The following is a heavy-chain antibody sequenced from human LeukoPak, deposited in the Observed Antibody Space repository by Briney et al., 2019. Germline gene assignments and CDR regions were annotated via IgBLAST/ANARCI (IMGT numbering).Heavy chain of an antibody. J-gene: IGHJ4*02. Sequence: PSETLSLTCSVSGGSISSSSYYWGWIRQPPGKVLEWIGRIYTSGSTNYNPSLKSRVTISVDTTKNQFSLKLSSVTAADTAVYYCASSPRFRSTESKRSSGSYYDWGQGTLVTVSS. CDR1: GGSISSSSYY. CDR2: IYTSGST. D-gene: IGHD1-26*01. CDR3: ASSPRFRSTESKRSSGSYYD. V-gene: IGHV4-39*07.